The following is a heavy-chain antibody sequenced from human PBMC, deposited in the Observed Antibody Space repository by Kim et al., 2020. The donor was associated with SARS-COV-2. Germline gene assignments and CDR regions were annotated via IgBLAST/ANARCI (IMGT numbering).Heavy chain of an antibody. CDR2: IWYDGSNK. V-gene: IGHV3-33*01. J-gene: IGHJ5*02. CDR3: ARDPRGYCSSTSCLPGGWFDP. D-gene: IGHD2-2*01. CDR1: GFTFSSYG. Sequence: GGSLRLSCAASGFTFSSYGMHWVRQAPGKGLEWVAVIWYDGSNKYYADSVKGRFTISRDNSKNTLYLQMNSLRAEDTAVYYCARDPRGYCSSTSCLPGGWFDPWGQGTLVTVAS.